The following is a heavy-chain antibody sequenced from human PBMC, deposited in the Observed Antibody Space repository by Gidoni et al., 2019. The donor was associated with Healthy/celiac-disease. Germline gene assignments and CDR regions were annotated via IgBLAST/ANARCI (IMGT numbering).Heavy chain of an antibody. CDR2: IVPSVSYP. CDR3: ARLYSSGWYAAIEFDY. Sequence: EVQLVQAGAEVKKHGEALRNACKGAGTSFTSYWISWVRQLPGKGLEWMGRIVPSVSYPNYSPSFHGPVTISADQSILTASLQWSSLKASATAMYYCARLYSSGWYAAIEFDYWGQGTLVTVSS. J-gene: IGHJ4*02. CDR1: GTSFTSYW. D-gene: IGHD6-19*01. V-gene: IGHV5-10-1*01.